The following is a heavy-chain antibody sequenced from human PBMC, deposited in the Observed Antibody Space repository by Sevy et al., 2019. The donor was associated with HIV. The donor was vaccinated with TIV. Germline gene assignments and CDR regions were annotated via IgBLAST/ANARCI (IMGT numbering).Heavy chain of an antibody. CDR2: IFGDGGST. D-gene: IGHD3-22*01. Sequence: GGSLRLSCAASGFTFSSYAMNWVRQAPGKGLEWVSTIFGDGGSTYYADSVKGRFTISRDNSKNTLYLQMNSLRAEDTAAYYCAGGRYDRSGSFDAFDIWGQGTMVTVSS. V-gene: IGHV3-23*01. J-gene: IGHJ3*02. CDR3: AGGRYDRSGSFDAFDI. CDR1: GFTFSSYA.